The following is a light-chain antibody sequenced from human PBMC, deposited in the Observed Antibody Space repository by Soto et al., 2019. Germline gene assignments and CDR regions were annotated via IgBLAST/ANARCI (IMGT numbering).Light chain of an antibody. CDR1: QSVSSNY. Sequence: EIVLTQSPGTLSLSPGERATLSCRASQSVSSNYLAWYQQKPGQAPRLLIYGASTGATGIPDRFSGSGSGTDFTLTISRLEPEDFAVYYCQQYANSPPTFGQGTKVEIK. CDR2: GAS. CDR3: QQYANSPPT. J-gene: IGKJ1*01. V-gene: IGKV3-20*01.